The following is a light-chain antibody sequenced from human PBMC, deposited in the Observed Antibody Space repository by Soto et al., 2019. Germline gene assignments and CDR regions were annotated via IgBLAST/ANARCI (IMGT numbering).Light chain of an antibody. Sequence: QSALTQPASVSGSPGQSITISCTGTSSDVGSYNLVSWYQQHPGKAPKLIIYEGSKRPSGVSNRFSGSKSGNTASLTISGPQTEDEADYYCCSYAGSVTYVFGTGTKVTVL. CDR1: SSDVGSYNL. CDR3: CSYAGSVTYV. CDR2: EGS. V-gene: IGLV2-23*01. J-gene: IGLJ1*01.